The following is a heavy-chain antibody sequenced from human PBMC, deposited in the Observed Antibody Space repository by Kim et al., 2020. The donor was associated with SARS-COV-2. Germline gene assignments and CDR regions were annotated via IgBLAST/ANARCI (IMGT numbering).Heavy chain of an antibody. D-gene: IGHD6-19*01. CDR1: GFTFSSYA. V-gene: IGHV3-23*01. CDR3: AKDWGSGWKGEFFCDY. CDR2: ISGSGGST. Sequence: GGSLRLSCAASGFTFSSYAMSWVRQAPGKGLEWVSAISGSGGSTYYADSVKGRFTISRDNSKNTLYLQMNSLRAEDTAVYYCAKDWGSGWKGEFFCDYWGQGTLVTVSS. J-gene: IGHJ4*02.